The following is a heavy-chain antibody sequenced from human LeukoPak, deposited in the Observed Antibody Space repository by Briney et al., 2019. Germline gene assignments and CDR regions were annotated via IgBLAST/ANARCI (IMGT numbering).Heavy chain of an antibody. D-gene: IGHD3-22*01. J-gene: IGHJ4*02. CDR1: GGSISSGGYY. CDR3: AKKYYYDSSGGDLGY. V-gene: IGHV4-30-2*01. CDR2: IYHSGST. Sequence: SETLSLTCTVSGGSISSGGYYWSWIRQPPGKGLEWIGYIYHSGSTYYNPSLKSRVTISVDRSKNQFSLKLSSVTAADTAVYYCAKKYYYDSSGGDLGYWGQGTLVTVSS.